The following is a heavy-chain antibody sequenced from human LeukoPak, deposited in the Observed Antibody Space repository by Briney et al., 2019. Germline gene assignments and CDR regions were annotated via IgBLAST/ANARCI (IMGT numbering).Heavy chain of an antibody. CDR1: GYRFTSYW. D-gene: IGHD3-9*01. Sequence: GESLKISCKASGYRFTSYWIGWVRQMPGKGLEWVGIIYPSDSDARYSPSFQGQVTFSADKSINTAYLQWSSLKASDTAMYYCARRNYDILTGYYNDYFDYWGQGTLVTVSS. J-gene: IGHJ4*02. V-gene: IGHV5-51*01. CDR2: IYPSDSDA. CDR3: ARRNYDILTGYYNDYFDY.